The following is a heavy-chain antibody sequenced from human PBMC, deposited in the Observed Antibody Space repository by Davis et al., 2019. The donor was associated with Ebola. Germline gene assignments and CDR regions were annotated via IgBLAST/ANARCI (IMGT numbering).Heavy chain of an antibody. CDR1: GFTFDDYA. CDR3: ARNNRGGDWDY. CDR2: ISWNGGST. V-gene: IGHV3-20*04. D-gene: IGHD2-21*02. Sequence: GESLKISCAASGFTFDDYAMTWVRQAPGKGLEWVSGISWNGGSTGYADSVKGRFTISRDNSKNTLYLQMNSLRAEDTAVYYCARNNRGGDWDYWGQGTLVTVSS. J-gene: IGHJ4*02.